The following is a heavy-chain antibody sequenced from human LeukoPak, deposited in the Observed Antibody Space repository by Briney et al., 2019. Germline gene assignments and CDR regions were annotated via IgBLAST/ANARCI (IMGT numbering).Heavy chain of an antibody. CDR3: AVLTGYYSY. V-gene: IGHV3-48*03. Sequence: GRSLRLSCAASGFTFSSYEMNWVRQAPGKGLEWVSYISSSGSTIYYADSVKGRFTISRDNAKNSLYLQMNSLRAEDTAVYYCAVLTGYYSYWGQGTLVTVSS. CDR1: GFTFSSYE. D-gene: IGHD3-9*01. J-gene: IGHJ4*02. CDR2: ISSSGSTI.